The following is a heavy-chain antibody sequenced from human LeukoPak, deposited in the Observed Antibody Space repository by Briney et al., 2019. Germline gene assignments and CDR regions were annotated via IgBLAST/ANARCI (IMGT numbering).Heavy chain of an antibody. CDR3: ARVSRGSYYYYYYMDV. Sequence: GASVKVSCKASGYTFTSYGISWVRQAPGQGLEWMGWISAYNGNTNYAQKLQGRVTMTTDTSTSTAYMELRSLRSDDTAVYYCARVSRGSYYYYYYMDVWGKGTTVTVSS. J-gene: IGHJ6*03. CDR2: ISAYNGNT. CDR1: GYTFTSYG. V-gene: IGHV1-18*01. D-gene: IGHD1-26*01.